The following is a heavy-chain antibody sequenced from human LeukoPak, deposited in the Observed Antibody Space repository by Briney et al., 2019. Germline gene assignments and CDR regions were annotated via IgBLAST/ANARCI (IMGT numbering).Heavy chain of an antibody. V-gene: IGHV4-34*01. CDR3: ASRITMVRGVRLGSFDY. CDR1: GGSFSGYY. D-gene: IGHD3-10*01. J-gene: IGHJ4*02. CDR2: INHSGST. Sequence: PSETLSLTCAVYGGSFSGYYWSWIRQPPGKGLEWIGEINHSGSTNYNPSLKSRVTISVDTSKNQFSLKLSSVTAADTAVYYCASRITMVRGVRLGSFDYWGQGTLVTVSS.